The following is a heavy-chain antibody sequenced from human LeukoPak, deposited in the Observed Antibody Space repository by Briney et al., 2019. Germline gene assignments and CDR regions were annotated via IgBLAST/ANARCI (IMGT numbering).Heavy chain of an antibody. J-gene: IGHJ4*02. V-gene: IGHV3-7*01. D-gene: IGHD5-18*01. CDR1: GFTFSSYW. CDR2: IKQDGSEK. Sequence: GGSLRLSCAASGFTFSSYWMSWVRQAPGKGLEWVANIKQDGSEKYYVDSVKGRFTISRDNAKNSLYLQMNSLRAEDTAVYYCARDRTTYSYGDQGYWGQGTLSPSPQ. CDR3: ARDRTTYSYGDQGY.